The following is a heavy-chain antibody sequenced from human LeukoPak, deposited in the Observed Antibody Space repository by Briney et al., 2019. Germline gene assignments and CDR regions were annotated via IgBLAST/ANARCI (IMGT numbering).Heavy chain of an antibody. Sequence: PGGSRRLSCAASGFTFSNHAMHWVRQTPGKGLEWVAVISFDATKKYYADSVKGRFTVSRDNSKSTLYLQMNSLRPEDMAIYYCARNSAADYYFDYWGQGTRVT. CDR2: ISFDATKK. J-gene: IGHJ4*02. CDR3: ARNSAADYYFDY. D-gene: IGHD2-21*02. CDR1: GFTFSNHA. V-gene: IGHV3-30-3*01.